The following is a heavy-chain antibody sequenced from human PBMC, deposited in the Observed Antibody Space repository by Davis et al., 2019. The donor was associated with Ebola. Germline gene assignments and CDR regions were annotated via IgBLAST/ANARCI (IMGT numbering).Heavy chain of an antibody. CDR3: LGDPNWAFGY. CDR2: INYAGSST. CDR1: GFTFFNYP. V-gene: IGHV3-23*01. D-gene: IGHD7-27*01. Sequence: GESLKISCAASGFTFFNYPMNWVRQAPGKGLEWVSNINYAGSSTSYADSVKGRFSLSRDNSKNTLYMEMNSLRVEDTAVYYCLGDPNWAFGYWGQGTLVTVSS. J-gene: IGHJ4*02.